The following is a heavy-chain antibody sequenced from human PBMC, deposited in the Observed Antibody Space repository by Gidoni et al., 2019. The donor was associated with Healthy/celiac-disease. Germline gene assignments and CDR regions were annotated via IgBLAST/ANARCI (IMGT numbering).Heavy chain of an antibody. V-gene: IGHV4-59*08. CDR2: IYDRGST. CDR3: ASLLAVAGRQARYYYSYMDV. Sequence: QGQRQESGPGRGKPSETLSLTCTGAGGSISSYDWSGIRQPPGKGLEWIGDIYDRGSTNYTPSRQSRVPISVATSTTPFSLNLSSVTAAATAVYYCASLLAVAGRQARYYYSYMDVWGKGTPVTVSS. D-gene: IGHD6-19*01. J-gene: IGHJ6*03. CDR1: GGSISSYD.